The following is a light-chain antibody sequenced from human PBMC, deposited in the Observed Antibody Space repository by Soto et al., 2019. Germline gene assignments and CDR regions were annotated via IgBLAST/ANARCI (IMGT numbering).Light chain of an antibody. CDR2: AAS. V-gene: IGKV1-9*01. CDR1: QGISSY. Sequence: DIQLTQSPSFLSASVGDRVTITCRASQGISSYLAWYQQKPGKDPKLLIYAASTLQSGVPSRFSGSGSGTEFPLTISSLQPEDFATYYCQQLNSYPRVTFGPGTKVDIK. CDR3: QQLNSYPRVT. J-gene: IGKJ3*01.